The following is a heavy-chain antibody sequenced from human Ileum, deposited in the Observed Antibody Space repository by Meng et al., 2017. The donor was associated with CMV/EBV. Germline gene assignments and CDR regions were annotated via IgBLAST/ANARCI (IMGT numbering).Heavy chain of an antibody. J-gene: IGHJ4*02. CDR3: ARGSSSWAFDY. Sequence: QLLKSGAAAGRPSDTSTLTCHVSGASIVGYYWGWIRQPATKGLEWIGRVYSSGSTDYNPSLQSRVTMSVDTSKNQFSLKLSSVTAADTAVYYCARGSSSWAFDYWGQGTLVTVSS. CDR1: GASIVGYY. CDR2: VYSSGST. V-gene: IGHV4-4*07. D-gene: IGHD2-2*01.